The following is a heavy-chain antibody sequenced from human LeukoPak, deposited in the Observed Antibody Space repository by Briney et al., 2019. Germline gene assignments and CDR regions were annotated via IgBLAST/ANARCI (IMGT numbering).Heavy chain of an antibody. CDR2: ISAYNGNT. D-gene: IGHD6-13*01. Sequence: ASVKVCCKASGYTFTSYGISWVRQAPGQGLEWMGWISAYNGNTNYAQKLQGRVTMTTDTSTSTAYMELRSLRSDDTAVYYCAREGDSSSWYSPDYGMDVWGQGTTVTVSS. V-gene: IGHV1-18*01. CDR3: AREGDSSSWYSPDYGMDV. CDR1: GYTFTSYG. J-gene: IGHJ6*02.